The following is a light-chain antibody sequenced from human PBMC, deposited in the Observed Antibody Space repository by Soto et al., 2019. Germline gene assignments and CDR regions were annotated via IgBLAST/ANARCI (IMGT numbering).Light chain of an antibody. V-gene: IGLV2-14*03. Sequence: QSALTQPASVSGSPGQSITISCTGTSSDVGGYKYVTWYQQHPGKAPKLMIYDIRNRPSGVSNRFSGSKSGNTASLTISGLQAEDEADYYCSSYTSSSTRVFGTGTKLTVL. J-gene: IGLJ1*01. CDR1: SSDVGGYKY. CDR3: SSYTSSSTRV. CDR2: DIR.